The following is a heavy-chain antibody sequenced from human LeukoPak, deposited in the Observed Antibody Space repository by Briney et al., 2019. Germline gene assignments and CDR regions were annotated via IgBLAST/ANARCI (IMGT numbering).Heavy chain of an antibody. CDR3: ARGKQMATISAFDY. CDR1: GFTFSSYA. CDR2: ISYDGSNK. Sequence: GGSLRLSCAASGFTFSSYAMHWVRQAPGKGLEWVAVISYDGSNKYYAGSVKGRFTISRDNSKNTLYLQMDSLRAEDTAVYYCARGKQMATISAFDYWGQGTLVTVSS. V-gene: IGHV3-30-3*01. D-gene: IGHD5-24*01. J-gene: IGHJ4*02.